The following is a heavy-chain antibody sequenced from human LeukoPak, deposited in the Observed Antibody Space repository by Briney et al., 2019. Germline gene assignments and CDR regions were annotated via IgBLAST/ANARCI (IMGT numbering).Heavy chain of an antibody. V-gene: IGHV3-66*01. CDR2: IYSGGST. D-gene: IGHD3-22*01. J-gene: IGHJ3*02. CDR1: GFTVSSNY. CDR3: AGVVVIPSDAFDI. Sequence: PGGSLRLSCAASGFTVSSNYMSWVRRAPGKGLEWVSVIYSGGSTYYADSVKGRFTISRDNSKNTLYLQMNSLRAEDTAVYYCAGVVVIPSDAFDIWGRGTMVTVSS.